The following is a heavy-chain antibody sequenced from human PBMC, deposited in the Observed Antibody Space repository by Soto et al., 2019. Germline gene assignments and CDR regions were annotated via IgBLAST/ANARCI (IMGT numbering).Heavy chain of an antibody. J-gene: IGHJ3*02. D-gene: IGHD2-15*01. CDR1: GYTFTGYY. Sequence: QVQLVQSGAEVKKPGASVKVSCKASGYTFTGYYMHWVRQAPGQGLEWMGWINPNSGGTNYAQKSQGWVTMTRDTSISTAYMELSRLRSDDTAVYYCARSPRGSHDAFDIWGQGTMVTVSS. CDR2: INPNSGGT. CDR3: ARSPRGSHDAFDI. V-gene: IGHV1-2*04.